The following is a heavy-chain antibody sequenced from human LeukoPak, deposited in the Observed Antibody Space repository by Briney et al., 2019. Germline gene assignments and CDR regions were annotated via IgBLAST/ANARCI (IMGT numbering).Heavy chain of an antibody. Sequence: PGGSLRLSCAASGFTFSSYWMSWVRQAPGKGLEWVANIKEDGSEKYYVDSVKGRFTISRDNAKNSLYLQMNSLRAEETAVYYCARDRWGYSYGGDWGQGTLVTVSS. D-gene: IGHD5-18*01. CDR2: IKEDGSEK. CDR3: ARDRWGYSYGGD. CDR1: GFTFSSYW. J-gene: IGHJ4*02. V-gene: IGHV3-7*01.